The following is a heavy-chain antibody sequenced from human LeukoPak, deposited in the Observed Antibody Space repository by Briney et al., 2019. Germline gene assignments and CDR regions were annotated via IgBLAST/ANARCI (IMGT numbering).Heavy chain of an antibody. CDR1: GGSISGYY. V-gene: IGHV4-59*08. CDR3: ARGARAGYNLEPFDY. J-gene: IGHJ4*02. CDR2: IHYSGST. Sequence: SETLSLTCTLSGGSISGYYWSWIRQPPGKGLEWIGYIHYSGSTRYNPSLENRVTISVDTSKNQFSLKLSSVTAADTAVYYCARGARAGYNLEPFDYWGQGTLVTVSS. D-gene: IGHD5-24*01.